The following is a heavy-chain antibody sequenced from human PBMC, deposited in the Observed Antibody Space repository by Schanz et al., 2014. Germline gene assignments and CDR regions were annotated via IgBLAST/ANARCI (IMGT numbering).Heavy chain of an antibody. J-gene: IGHJ4*02. D-gene: IGHD3-22*01. V-gene: IGHV3-30*18. CDR2: ISDDGSNH. CDR3: AKDAAYYDSVIFPDH. Sequence: QVFLAESGGGVVQPGRSLRLSCAASGFTFSQYGMHWVRQAPGKGLEWVAVISDDGSNHYYPDSVKGRFTISRDNSKNTLYLQMNSLRSEDTAVYYCAKDAAYYDSVIFPDHWGQGTLVTVSS. CDR1: GFTFSQYG.